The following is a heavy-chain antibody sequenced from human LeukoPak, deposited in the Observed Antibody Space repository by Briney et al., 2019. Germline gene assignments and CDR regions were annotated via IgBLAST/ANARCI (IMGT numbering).Heavy chain of an antibody. V-gene: IGHV4-4*07. CDR3: ARDYGDYGLVDY. D-gene: IGHD4-17*01. Sequence: PSETVSLTCTVSGGSISSYSWSWIRQPAGKGLEWIGRIYTSGSTNYSPSLKSRVTMSVDTSKNQFSLKLNSVTAADTAVYYCARDYGDYGLVDYWGQGTLVTVSS. CDR1: GGSISSYS. CDR2: IYTSGST. J-gene: IGHJ4*02.